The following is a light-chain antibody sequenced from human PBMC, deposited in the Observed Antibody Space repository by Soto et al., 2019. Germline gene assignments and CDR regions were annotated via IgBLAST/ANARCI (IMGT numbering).Light chain of an antibody. V-gene: IGLV2-14*01. CDR1: SSDVGGYNS. CDR2: EVS. Sequence: QSALTQPASVSGSPGQSITISCTGTSSDVGGYNSVSWYQQHPGKAPKLMIYEVSNRPSAVSNRFSGSKAGNTASLTIFGLQADEEADYYCSSYTSSSTLVFGGGTQLTVL. CDR3: SSYTSSSTLV. J-gene: IGLJ2*01.